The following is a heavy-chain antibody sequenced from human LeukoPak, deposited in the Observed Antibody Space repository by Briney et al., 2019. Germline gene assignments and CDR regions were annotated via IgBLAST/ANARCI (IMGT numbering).Heavy chain of an antibody. CDR2: ISWDGGST. CDR1: GFTFDDYT. J-gene: IGHJ6*03. CDR3: AKDRREYGDYYYYYMDV. Sequence: QTGGSLRLSCAASGFTFDDYTMHWVRQAPGKGLEWVSLISWDGGSTYYADSVKGRFTISRDNSKNSLYLQMNSLRTEDTALYYCAKDRREYGDYYYYYMDVWGKGTTVTVSS. D-gene: IGHD4-17*01. V-gene: IGHV3-43*01.